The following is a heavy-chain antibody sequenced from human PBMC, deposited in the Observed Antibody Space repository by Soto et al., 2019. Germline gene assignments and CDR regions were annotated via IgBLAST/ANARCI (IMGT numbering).Heavy chain of an antibody. CDR1: GYTFTNFG. V-gene: IGHV1-18*01. Sequence: GASVKVSCKASGYTFTNFGISWVRQAPGQGLEWMGWISAYNGNTNYAQKFQGRVTMTTDTSKNHFSLQLNSVAAEDTAVYYCARNLYSTSWTLFDYWGQGTLVTVSS. CDR3: ARNLYSTSWTLFDY. D-gene: IGHD6-13*01. CDR2: ISAYNGNT. J-gene: IGHJ4*02.